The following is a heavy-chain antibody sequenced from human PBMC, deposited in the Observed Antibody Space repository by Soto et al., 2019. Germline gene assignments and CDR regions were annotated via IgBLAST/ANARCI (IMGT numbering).Heavy chain of an antibody. Sequence: SLRLSCAASGFTFSNAWRNWVRQAPGKGLEWVGRIKSKTDGGTTDYAAPVKGRFTISRDDSKNTLYLQMNSLKTEDTAVYYCTTVSGYCSSTSCYAGLDRPVYYYGMDVWGQGTTVTVS. CDR2: IKSKTDGGTT. V-gene: IGHV3-15*07. CDR3: TTVSGYCSSTSCYAGLDRPVYYYGMDV. J-gene: IGHJ6*02. D-gene: IGHD2-2*03. CDR1: GFTFSNAW.